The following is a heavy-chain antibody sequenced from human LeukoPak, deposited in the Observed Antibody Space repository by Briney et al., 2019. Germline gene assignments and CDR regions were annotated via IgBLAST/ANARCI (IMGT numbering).Heavy chain of an antibody. CDR1: GGSISSSSYY. J-gene: IGHJ4*02. V-gene: IGHV4-39*01. CDR2: IYYSGST. Sequence: SETLSLTCTVPGGSISSSSYYWGWIRQPPGKGLEWIGSIYYSGSTYYNPSLKSRVTISVDTSKNQFSLKLSSVTAADTAVYYCARTPRRRYYDILTGYELHPFWGQGTLVTVSS. D-gene: IGHD3-9*01. CDR3: ARTPRRRYYDILTGYELHPF.